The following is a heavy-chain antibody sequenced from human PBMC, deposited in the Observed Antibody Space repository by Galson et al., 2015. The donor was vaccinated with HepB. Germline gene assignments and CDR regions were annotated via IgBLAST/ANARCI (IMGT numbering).Heavy chain of an antibody. V-gene: IGHV3-30*04. CDR2: ISYDGSNK. D-gene: IGHD3-22*01. CDR3: ARGVNYYDSSGYYSPDGY. Sequence: SLRLSCAASGFTFSSYAMHWVRQAPGKGLEWVAVISYDGSNKYYADSVKGRFTISRVNSKNTLYLQMNSLRAEDTAVYYCARGVNYYDSSGYYSPDGYWGQGTLVTVSS. CDR1: GFTFSSYA. J-gene: IGHJ4*02.